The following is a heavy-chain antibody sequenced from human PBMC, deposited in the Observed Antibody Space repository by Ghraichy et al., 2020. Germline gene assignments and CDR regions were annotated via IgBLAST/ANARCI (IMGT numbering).Heavy chain of an antibody. V-gene: IGHV4-59*01. CDR2: IYYSGST. CDR3: ARADRLLLWFGELLPTPRSFDY. CDR1: GGSISSYY. Sequence: SETLSLTCTVSGGSISSYYWSWIRQPPGKGLEWIGYIYYSGSTNYNPSLKSRVTISVDTSKNQFSLKLSSVTAADTAVYYCARADRLLLWFGELLPTPRSFDYWGQGTLVTVSS. D-gene: IGHD3-10*01. J-gene: IGHJ4*02.